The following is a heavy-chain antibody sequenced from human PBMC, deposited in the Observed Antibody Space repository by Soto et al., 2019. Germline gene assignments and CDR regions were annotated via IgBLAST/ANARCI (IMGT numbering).Heavy chain of an antibody. Sequence: QMQLVESGGGVVQPGRSLRLSCAASGFTFRSYGIHWVRQAPGKGLEWVALIWFDGSKKYYVDSVKGRFAVSRDNSKNALYLQMKSLGVEDTAVYYCARDRLVPYGYGMDVWGQGTTVTVSS. CDR1: GFTFRSYG. CDR2: IWFDGSKK. CDR3: ARDRLVPYGYGMDV. D-gene: IGHD2-2*01. J-gene: IGHJ6*02. V-gene: IGHV3-33*01.